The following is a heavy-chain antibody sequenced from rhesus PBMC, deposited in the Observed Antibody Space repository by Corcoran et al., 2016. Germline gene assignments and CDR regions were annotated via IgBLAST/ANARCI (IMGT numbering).Heavy chain of an antibody. Sequence: EVQLVASGGGLVQPGGSLRLSCTASGFTFSTYDMTWFRQAPGKGLEWVSFMDNTGKTRYYADSVKGRFTSSRDNAENSLSLQMSGLRAEDTAVYYCAGRGPTITDVDFWGQGVLVTVSS. CDR3: AGRGPTITDVDF. CDR2: MDNTGKTR. J-gene: IGHJ4*01. CDR1: GFTFSTYD. D-gene: IGHD2-39*01. V-gene: IGHV3S16*01.